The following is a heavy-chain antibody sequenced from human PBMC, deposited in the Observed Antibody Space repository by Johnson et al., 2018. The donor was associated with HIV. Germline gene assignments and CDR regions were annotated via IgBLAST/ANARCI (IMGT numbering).Heavy chain of an antibody. J-gene: IGHJ3*02. CDR2: IRYDGSNK. Sequence: QVQLVESGGGVVQPGRSLRLSCAASGFTFSSYGMHWVRQAPGKGLEWVAFIRYDGSNKYYADSVKGRFTISRDNAKNSLSLQMNSLRAEDTAVYYCATSGDKYSSNWGDAFDIWGQGTMVTVSS. CDR3: ATSGDKYSSNWGDAFDI. D-gene: IGHD6-13*01. V-gene: IGHV3-33*03. CDR1: GFTFSSYG.